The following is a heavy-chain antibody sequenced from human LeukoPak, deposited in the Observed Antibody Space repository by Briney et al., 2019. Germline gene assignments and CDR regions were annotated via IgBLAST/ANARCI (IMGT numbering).Heavy chain of an antibody. CDR3: ARDDYSSGWYCAY. J-gene: IGHJ4*02. CDR1: GFSFSNYG. D-gene: IGHD6-19*01. CDR2: IAHDRNNK. V-gene: IGHV3-30*02. Sequence: GGSLRLSCAAFGFSFSNYGMHWVRQAPGKGLEWVAFIAHDRNNKYYADSVKGRFTISRDNSKNTLYLQMNSLRAEDTAVYYCARDDYSSGWYCAYWGQGALVTVSS.